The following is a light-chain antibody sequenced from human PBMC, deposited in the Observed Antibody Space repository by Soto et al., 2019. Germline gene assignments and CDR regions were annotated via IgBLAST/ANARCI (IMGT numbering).Light chain of an antibody. CDR3: QSYDSSLSGSV. J-gene: IGLJ2*01. CDR1: SSNIGAGYD. Sequence: QSVLTQPPSVSGAPGQGVTISCTGSSSNIGAGYDVHWYQQLPGTAPKLLIYANSNRPSGVPDRFSGSTSGTSASLAITGLQADDEADYYCQSYDSSLSGSVLGGGTKGTVL. CDR2: ANS. V-gene: IGLV1-40*01.